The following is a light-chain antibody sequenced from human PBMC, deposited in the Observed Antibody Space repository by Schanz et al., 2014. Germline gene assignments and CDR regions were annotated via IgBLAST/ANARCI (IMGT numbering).Light chain of an antibody. J-gene: IGLJ3*02. CDR1: SSDVGNYNY. Sequence: QSALTQPASVSGSPGQSITISCTGTSSDVGNYNYVSWYRHHPGKAPKLIIFDVTSRPSGVSNRFSGSKSGNTASLTISGLQAEDEADYYCCSYAGSYTWMFGGGTKLTVL. CDR3: CSYAGSYTWM. CDR2: DVT. V-gene: IGLV2-14*03.